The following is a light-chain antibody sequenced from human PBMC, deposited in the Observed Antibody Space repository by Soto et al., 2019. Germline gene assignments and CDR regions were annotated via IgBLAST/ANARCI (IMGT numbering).Light chain of an antibody. Sequence: QSALTQPASVSGSPGQSITISCTRTSSDVGAYIYVSWYQHHPGKAPKLMIYEVSNRPSGVSNRFSGSKSGNTAFLTISGLQAEDEADYYCSTFSVFGGGTKLTVL. CDR1: SSDVGAYIY. V-gene: IGLV2-14*01. CDR2: EVS. J-gene: IGLJ2*01. CDR3: STFSV.